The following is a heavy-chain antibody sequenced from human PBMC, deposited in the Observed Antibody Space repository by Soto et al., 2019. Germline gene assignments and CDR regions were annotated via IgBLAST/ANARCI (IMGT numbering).Heavy chain of an antibody. CDR1: GYTFTSYG. CDR3: ARELGYCISTSCRWNWFDS. D-gene: IGHD2-2*01. Sequence: ASVKVSCKASGYTFTSYGISWVRQAPGQGLEWMGWISAYNGNTNYAQKLQGRVTMTTDTSTSTAYMELRSLRSDDTAVYYCARELGYCISTSCRWNWFDSWGQGTLVTVSS. V-gene: IGHV1-18*01. CDR2: ISAYNGNT. J-gene: IGHJ5*01.